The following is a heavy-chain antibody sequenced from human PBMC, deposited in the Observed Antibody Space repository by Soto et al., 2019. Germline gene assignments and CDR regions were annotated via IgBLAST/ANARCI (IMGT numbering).Heavy chain of an antibody. CDR3: ARDKDSSGWYNRFDP. V-gene: IGHV3-48*02. Sequence: EVQLVESGGGLVQPGGSLRLSCAASGFTFSSYSMNWVRQAPGKGLEWVSYISSSSSTIYYADSVKGRFTISRDNAKNSLYLQMNSLRDEDTAVYYCARDKDSSGWYNRFDPWGQGTLVTVSS. D-gene: IGHD6-19*01. CDR2: ISSSSSTI. J-gene: IGHJ5*02. CDR1: GFTFSSYS.